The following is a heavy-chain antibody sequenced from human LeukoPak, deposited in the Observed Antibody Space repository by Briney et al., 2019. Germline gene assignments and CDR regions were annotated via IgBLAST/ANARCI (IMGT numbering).Heavy chain of an antibody. J-gene: IGHJ4*02. CDR2: IYHGEST. Sequence: SETLSLTCAVSGSSISSGYYWGWIRQPPGKGLEWIGTIYHGESTYYNPSLESRVTISVDTSKNQFSLKLSSVTAADTAVYYCARWTSGVWGQGTLVTVSS. D-gene: IGHD1-26*01. CDR3: ARWTSGV. V-gene: IGHV4-38-2*01. CDR1: GSSISSGYY.